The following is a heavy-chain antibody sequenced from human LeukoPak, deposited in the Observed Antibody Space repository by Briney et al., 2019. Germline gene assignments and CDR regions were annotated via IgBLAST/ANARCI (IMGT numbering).Heavy chain of an antibody. CDR1: GYSFSSYW. V-gene: IGHV5-51*01. CDR3: ASLMGLRQPYGMNV. D-gene: IGHD3-10*01. CDR2: IYPGDSDT. Sequence: ESLKISCQGSGYSFSSYWIAWVRQMPGKGLEWMGIIYPGDSDTRYSPSFEGPVTISVDKSISTAYLQWNSLKASDTAVYFCASLMGLRQPYGMNVWGQGTMVTVSS. J-gene: IGHJ6*02.